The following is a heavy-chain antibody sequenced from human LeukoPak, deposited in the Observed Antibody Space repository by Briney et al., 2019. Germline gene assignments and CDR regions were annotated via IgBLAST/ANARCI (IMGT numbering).Heavy chain of an antibody. V-gene: IGHV4-39*07. CDR1: GGSVSSGSYY. D-gene: IGHD3-22*01. Sequence: PSETLSLTCTVSGGSVSSGSYYWSWIRQPPGKGLEWIGEINHSGSTNYNPSLKSRVTISVDTSKNQFSLKLSSVTAADTAVYYCARAHYYDSSGYYYRGAHTYYFDYWGQGTLVTVSS. J-gene: IGHJ4*02. CDR2: INHSGST. CDR3: ARAHYYDSSGYYYRGAHTYYFDY.